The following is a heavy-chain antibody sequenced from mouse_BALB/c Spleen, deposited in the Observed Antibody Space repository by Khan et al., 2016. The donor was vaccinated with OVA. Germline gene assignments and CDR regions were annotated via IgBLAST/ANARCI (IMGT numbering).Heavy chain of an antibody. CDR2: IYPGSGSA. J-gene: IGHJ3*01. CDR3: ATSYDGAWFAY. CDR1: GYTFTDYV. D-gene: IGHD1-1*01. Sequence: QVQLQQSGPELVKPGASVKMSCKASGYTFTDYVITWVKQRTGQGLEWIGEIYPGSGSAYYNEKFKDKATLTADKSSDTAYMQLSSLTSEDSAVXFCATSYDGAWFAYWGQGTLVTASA. V-gene: IGHV1-77*01.